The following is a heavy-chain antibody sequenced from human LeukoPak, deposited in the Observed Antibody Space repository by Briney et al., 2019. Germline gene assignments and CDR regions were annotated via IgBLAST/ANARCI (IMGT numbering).Heavy chain of an antibody. J-gene: IGHJ6*02. CDR1: GGSISSYY. CDR3: ARDGWFGEFTPLYYYGMDV. CDR2: IYTSGST. D-gene: IGHD3-10*01. Sequence: SETLSLTCTVSGGSISSYYWSWIRQPAGKGLEWIGRIYTSGSTNYNPSLKRRVTMSVDTSKNQFSLKLSSVTAADTAVYYCARDGWFGEFTPLYYYGMDVWGQGTTVTVSS. V-gene: IGHV4-4*07.